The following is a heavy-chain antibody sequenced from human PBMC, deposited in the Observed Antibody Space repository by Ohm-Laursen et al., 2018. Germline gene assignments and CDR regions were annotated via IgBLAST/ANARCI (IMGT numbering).Heavy chain of an antibody. J-gene: IGHJ3*02. CDR3: ATTPSYYYDSSGYWGAFDI. V-gene: IGHV3-9*01. CDR2: ISWNSGSI. Sequence: SLRLSCAASGFTFADYAMHRVRQAPGKGLEWVSGISWNSGSIGYADSVKGRFTISRDNAKNSLYLQMNSLRAEDTALYYCATTPSYYYDSSGYWGAFDIWGQGTMVTVSS. D-gene: IGHD3-22*01. CDR1: GFTFADYA.